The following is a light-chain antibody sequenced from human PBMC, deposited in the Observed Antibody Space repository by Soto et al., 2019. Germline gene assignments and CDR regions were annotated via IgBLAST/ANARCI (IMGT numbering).Light chain of an antibody. CDR1: QSVSNNY. J-gene: IGKJ3*01. CDR2: GAS. CDR3: QQLSNI. V-gene: IGKV3D-20*02. Sequence: ESVWTQTPSTLSLSPGERATLSCSASQSVSNNYVACYQQKPGQAPRLLIYGASNRAIGIPDRFSGSGSGTDFTLTISRLEREDFAVYYCQQLSNIFGPGTKVDIK.